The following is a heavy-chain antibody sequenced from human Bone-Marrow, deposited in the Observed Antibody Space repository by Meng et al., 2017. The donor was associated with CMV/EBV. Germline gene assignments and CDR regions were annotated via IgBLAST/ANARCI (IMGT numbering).Heavy chain of an antibody. Sequence: SETLSLTCAVYGGSFSGYYWSWIRQPPGKGLEWIGEINHSGITNYNPSLKSRVTISVDTSKNQFPLKLSSVTAADRAVYYCARGEYYHYFDDWGQGTLVTVSS. CDR2: INHSGIT. J-gene: IGHJ4*02. D-gene: IGHD3-10*01. CDR1: GGSFSGYY. CDR3: ARGEYYHYFDD. V-gene: IGHV4-34*01.